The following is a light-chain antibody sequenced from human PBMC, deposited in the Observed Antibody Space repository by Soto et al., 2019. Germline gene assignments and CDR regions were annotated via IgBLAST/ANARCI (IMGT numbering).Light chain of an antibody. Sequence: IVMTQSPATLPVSPGERVTLSCRASQRVSSGYLAWYQQKPGQAPRLLIYGASSRATDIPDRFSGRGSGTDFTLTISRLEPEDFAVYYCQQYGSSPPSSTFGQGTRLEIK. V-gene: IGKV3-20*01. CDR1: QRVSSGY. J-gene: IGKJ5*01. CDR2: GAS. CDR3: QQYGSSPPSST.